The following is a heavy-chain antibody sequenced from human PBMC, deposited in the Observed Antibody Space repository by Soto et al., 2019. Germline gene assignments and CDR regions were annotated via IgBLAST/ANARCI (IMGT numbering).Heavy chain of an antibody. CDR3: AREGAYALSYFDY. V-gene: IGHV4-39*02. CDR2: IYYSGST. Sequence: PSETLSPTCTVSGGSISSSSYYWGWIRQPPGKGLEWIGSIYYSGSTYYNPSLKSRVTISVDTSKNQFSLKLSSVTAADTAVYYCAREGAYALSYFDYWGQGTLVTVSS. CDR1: GGSISSSSYY. D-gene: IGHD5-12*01. J-gene: IGHJ4*02.